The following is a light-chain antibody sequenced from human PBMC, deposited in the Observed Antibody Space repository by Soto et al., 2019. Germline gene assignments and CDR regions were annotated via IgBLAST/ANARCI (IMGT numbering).Light chain of an antibody. J-gene: IGKJ1*01. Sequence: EIVLTQSPGTLSLSPGERATLSCRASQSVSSSYLAWYQQKPGQAPRLLIYGASSRATGIPDTFSGCGSGTDFTLTISRLEPEDFAVYYCQQYGSSPWTFGPGTKVDIK. V-gene: IGKV3-20*01. CDR3: QQYGSSPWT. CDR2: GAS. CDR1: QSVSSSY.